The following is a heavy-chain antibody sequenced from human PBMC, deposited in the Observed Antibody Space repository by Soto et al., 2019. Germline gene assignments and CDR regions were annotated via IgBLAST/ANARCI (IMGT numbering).Heavy chain of an antibody. D-gene: IGHD5-18*01. CDR2: IIPIFGTA. CDR1: GGTFSSYA. V-gene: IGHV1-69*12. Sequence: QVQLVQSGAEVKKPGSSVKVSCKASGGTFSSYAISWVRQAPGQGLEWMGGIIPIFGTANYAQKFQGRVTITADESTSTAYMALTSLRSEATAVHYSASRYSYGPLDYYYYGMDVWGQGTTVTVSS. J-gene: IGHJ6*02. CDR3: ASRYSYGPLDYYYYGMDV.